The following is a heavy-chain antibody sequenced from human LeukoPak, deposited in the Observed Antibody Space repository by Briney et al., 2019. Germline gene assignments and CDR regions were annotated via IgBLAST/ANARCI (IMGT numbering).Heavy chain of an antibody. CDR2: IRYDGSTE. CDR3: VRDTITYDIFTGSPDY. CDR1: GFTFSKYG. V-gene: IGHV3-30*02. Sequence: GGSLRLSCEVSGFTFSKYGMHWVRQAPDKGLEWVSTIRYDGSTEYYADSVRGRFTISRDNSGNTLFLQMNSLGAEDTAVYYCVRDTITYDIFTGSPDYWGQGTLVIVSS. D-gene: IGHD3-9*01. J-gene: IGHJ4*02.